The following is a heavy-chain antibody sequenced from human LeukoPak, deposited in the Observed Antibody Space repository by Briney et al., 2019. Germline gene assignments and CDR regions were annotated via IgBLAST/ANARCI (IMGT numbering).Heavy chain of an antibody. V-gene: IGHV4-34*01. CDR1: VGSFSGSY. D-gene: IGHD2-21*01. J-gene: IGHJ3*02. CDR3: ARLLGWKSAFDI. Sequence: PSETLSLTCAHYVGSFSGSYWSCIRNPLRKGLEWIGEMNDSGSTNYERSLKSRVRISVDTSKNQFSLKVSSVTAADTAVYYWARLLGWKSAFDIWGEGTMVTVSS. CDR2: MNDSGST.